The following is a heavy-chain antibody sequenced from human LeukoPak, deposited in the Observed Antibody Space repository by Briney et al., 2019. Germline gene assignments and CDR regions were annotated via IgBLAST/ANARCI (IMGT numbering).Heavy chain of an antibody. CDR1: GYTFTSYG. CDR3: ARDRYCSGGSCPRAAGWFDP. Sequence: ASVKVSCKASGYTFTSYGISWVRQAPGQGLEWMGWISAYNGNTNHAQKLQGRVTMTTDTSTSTAYMELRSLRSDDTAVYYCARDRYCSGGSCPRAAGWFDPWGQGTLVTVSS. J-gene: IGHJ5*02. D-gene: IGHD2-15*01. V-gene: IGHV1-18*04. CDR2: ISAYNGNT.